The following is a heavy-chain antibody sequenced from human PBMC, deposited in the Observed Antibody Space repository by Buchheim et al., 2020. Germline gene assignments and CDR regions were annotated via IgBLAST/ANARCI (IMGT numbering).Heavy chain of an antibody. CDR2: LMYSVGTT. V-gene: IGHV3-23*01. CDR1: GFTFSNFA. Sequence: EVQLLESGGGLVHPGGSLRLSCAASGFTFSNFAMSWVRQAPGKGLEWVSLMYSVGTTFDADSVKGRFTISRDTFKNTVYLQMNTLRAEDTALYYCARLDLVTGRAYWGQGTL. J-gene: IGHJ4*02. CDR3: ARLDLVTGRAY. D-gene: IGHD3-9*01.